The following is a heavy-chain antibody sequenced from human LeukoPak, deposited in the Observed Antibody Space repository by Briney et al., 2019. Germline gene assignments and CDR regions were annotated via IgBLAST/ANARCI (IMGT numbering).Heavy chain of an antibody. J-gene: IGHJ5*02. CDR1: GGSISSSSYY. D-gene: IGHD6-13*01. CDR2: IYYSGST. CDR3: ARHNQQLGWSHWFDP. Sequence: SETLSLTCTVSGGSISSSSYYWGWIRQPPGKGLEWIGNIYYSGSTYYNPSLKSRVTISVDTSKNQFSLKLSSVTAADTAVYYCARHNQQLGWSHWFDPWGQGTLVTVSS. V-gene: IGHV4-39*01.